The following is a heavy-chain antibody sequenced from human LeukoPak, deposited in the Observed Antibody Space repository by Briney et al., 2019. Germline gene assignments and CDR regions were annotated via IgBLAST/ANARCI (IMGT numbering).Heavy chain of an antibody. D-gene: IGHD3-10*01. V-gene: IGHV3-30*18. CDR1: GFTFSSYG. Sequence: PGGSLRLSCAASGFTFSSYGMHWGRQAPGKGLEWVAVTSYDGSNKYYADSVKGRFTISRDNSKNTLYLQMNSLRAEDTAVYYCAKDPYYYGSGSYDNWFDPWGQGTLVTVSS. CDR2: TSYDGSNK. CDR3: AKDPYYYGSGSYDNWFDP. J-gene: IGHJ5*02.